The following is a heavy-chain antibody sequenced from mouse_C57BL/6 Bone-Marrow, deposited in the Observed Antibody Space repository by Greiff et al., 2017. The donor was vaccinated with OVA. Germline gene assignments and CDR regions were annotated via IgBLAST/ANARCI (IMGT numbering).Heavy chain of an antibody. CDR2: INPNNGGT. CDR3: ARGPRRWYYEV. CDR1: GYTFTDYN. V-gene: IGHV1-22*01. Sequence: VQLQQSGPELVKPGASVKMSCKASGYTFTDYNMHWVKQSPGKSLEWIGYINPNNGGTSYNQKFKGKATLTVNKSSSTAYMELRSLTSEDAAVYYCARGPRRWYYEVWGTGATVTVSS. J-gene: IGHJ1*03.